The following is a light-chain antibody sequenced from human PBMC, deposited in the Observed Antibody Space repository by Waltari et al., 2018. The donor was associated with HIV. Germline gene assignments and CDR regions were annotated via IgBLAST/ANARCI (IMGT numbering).Light chain of an antibody. CDR2: DDD. Sequence: SYVLTQSPSVSVAPGQTAIITCGGNNIGSKRVHWYQQRPGQAPVLIIFDDDDRPSGIPEVVSGHNGGATATLSISRVEAGDEADYVCQVWDIITDEVIFGGGTKMTVL. J-gene: IGLJ2*01. V-gene: IGLV3-21*01. CDR3: QVWDIITDEVI. CDR1: NIGSKR.